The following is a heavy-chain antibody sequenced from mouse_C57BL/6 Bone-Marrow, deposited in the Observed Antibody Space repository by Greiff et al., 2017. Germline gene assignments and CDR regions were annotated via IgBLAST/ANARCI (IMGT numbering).Heavy chain of an antibody. CDR1: GYAFSSYW. J-gene: IGHJ3*01. CDR3: ARGAY. V-gene: IGHV1-80*01. CDR2: IFPGDGAT. Sequence: VQLQQSGAELVKPGASVKISCKASGYAFSSYWMNWVKQRPGKGLEWIGQIFPGDGATNYNGKFKGKATLSADKSSSTAYMQLSRRTSKDTAVYVCARGAYWDQGTLVTVSA.